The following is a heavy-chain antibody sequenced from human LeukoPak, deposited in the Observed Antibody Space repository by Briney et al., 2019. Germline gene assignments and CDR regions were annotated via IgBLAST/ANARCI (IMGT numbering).Heavy chain of an antibody. J-gene: IGHJ3*02. V-gene: IGHV1-69*05. D-gene: IGHD3-10*01. CDR2: IIPIFGTA. Sequence: SVTVSCKASGGTFSSYAISWVRQAPGQGLEWMGRIIPIFGTANYAQKFQGRVTITTDESTSTAYMELSSLRSEDTAVYYCARDPSYGSYAFDIWGQGTMVTVSS. CDR1: GGTFSSYA. CDR3: ARDPSYGSYAFDI.